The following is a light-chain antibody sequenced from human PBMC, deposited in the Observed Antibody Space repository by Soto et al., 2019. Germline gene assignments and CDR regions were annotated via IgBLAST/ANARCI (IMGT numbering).Light chain of an antibody. J-gene: IGKJ3*01. V-gene: IGKV3-15*01. CDR3: QQYNNWL. CDR1: QGVSSN. Sequence: EIVMTQSPATLSVSPGERATLSCRASQGVSSNLAWYQQKPGQAPRLLIYGASTRATGIPARFSGSWSGTEFTLTVSSLQSEDFAVYDCQQYNNWLFGPGTKVDIK. CDR2: GAS.